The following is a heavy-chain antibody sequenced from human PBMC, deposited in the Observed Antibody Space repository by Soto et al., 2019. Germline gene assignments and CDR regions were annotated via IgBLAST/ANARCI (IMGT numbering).Heavy chain of an antibody. CDR2: INPYNGNT. CDR3: ATLPRAISYHYYGMDV. CDR1: GYTFTSYG. Sequence: QVQVVQSGAEVKKPGASVKVSCKASGYTFTSYGISWVRQAPGQGLEWMGWINPYNGNTNYAQKLQGRVTMTTDTSTSTAYMELRSLRFDDTAVYYCATLPRAISYHYYGMDVWGQGTTVTVSS. J-gene: IGHJ6*02. D-gene: IGHD3-9*01. V-gene: IGHV1-18*01.